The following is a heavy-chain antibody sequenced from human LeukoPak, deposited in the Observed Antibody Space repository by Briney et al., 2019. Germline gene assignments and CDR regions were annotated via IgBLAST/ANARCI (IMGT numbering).Heavy chain of an antibody. J-gene: IGHJ6*02. D-gene: IGHD2/OR15-2a*01. Sequence: SETLSLTCTVSGGFISSGGYYWSWIRQHPGKGLEWIGYIYYSGSTYYNPSLKSRVTISVDTSKNQFSLKLSSVTAADTAVYYCARATLTTWYYGMDAWGQGTTVTVSS. CDR2: IYYSGST. CDR1: GGFISSGGYY. V-gene: IGHV4-31*03. CDR3: ARATLTTWYYGMDA.